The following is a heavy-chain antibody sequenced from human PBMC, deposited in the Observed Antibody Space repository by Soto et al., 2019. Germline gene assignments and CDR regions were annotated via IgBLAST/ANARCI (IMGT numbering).Heavy chain of an antibody. V-gene: IGHV1-69*12. Sequence: QVQLVQSGAEVKKPGSSVKVSCKASGGTFSSYAISWVRQAPGQGLEWMGGIIPIFGTANYAQKFQGRVTITADESTSTAYMELRGLRSEDAAVYYCASVGYSSIYWYFDLWGRGTLVTVSS. CDR3: ASVGYSSIYWYFDL. CDR1: GGTFSSYA. D-gene: IGHD6-19*01. J-gene: IGHJ2*01. CDR2: IIPIFGTA.